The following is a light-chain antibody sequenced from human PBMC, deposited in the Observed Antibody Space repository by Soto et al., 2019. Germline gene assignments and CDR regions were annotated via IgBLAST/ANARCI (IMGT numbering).Light chain of an antibody. CDR2: DAS. V-gene: IGKV3-20*01. CDR3: HHYSRSPIFT. Sequence: EIVLTQSPGTLSLSPGERATLSCRASQSVSSNYLAWYQQRSGQAPRLLIYDASTRAAGIPDRFSGSGSGTDFTLTISRLEPEDFAVFYCHHYSRSPIFTFGPGTTVDIK. CDR1: QSVSSNY. J-gene: IGKJ3*01.